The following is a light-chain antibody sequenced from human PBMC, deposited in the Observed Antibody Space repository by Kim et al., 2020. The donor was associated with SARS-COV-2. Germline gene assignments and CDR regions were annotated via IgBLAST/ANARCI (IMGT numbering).Light chain of an antibody. CDR1: SGSVSTNYL. Sequence: GGTATLTCGLSSGSVSTNYLPSWYQQPPGQAPRMLIYNTNTRSSGVPDRFSGSILGNKAALTITGAQADDESDYYCVLYMGGGIWVFGGGTQLTVL. V-gene: IGLV8-61*01. CDR3: VLYMGGGIWV. CDR2: NTN. J-gene: IGLJ3*02.